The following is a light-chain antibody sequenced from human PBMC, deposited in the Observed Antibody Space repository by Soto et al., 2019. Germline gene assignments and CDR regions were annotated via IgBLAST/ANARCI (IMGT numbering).Light chain of an antibody. CDR3: QQRSNSPPWT. V-gene: IGKV3-11*01. CDR2: DAS. CDR1: QSVSSY. J-gene: IGKJ1*01. Sequence: EIVLTQSPATLSLSPGERATLSCRASQSVSSYLAWYHQKPGQAPSRLIYDASTRATAITPRWSGSRSVTDFILTISSIETEDVAVYYCQQRSNSPPWTFGQGTKLEIK.